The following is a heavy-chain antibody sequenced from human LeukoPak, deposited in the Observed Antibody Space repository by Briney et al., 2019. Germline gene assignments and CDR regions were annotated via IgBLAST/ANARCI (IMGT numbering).Heavy chain of an antibody. Sequence: ASVKVSCKASGYTFTSYDINWVRQAPGQGLEWMGWMNPNSGNTGYAQKFQGRATMTRNTSISTAYMELSSLRSEDTAVYYCARGRQMTTVTTSPFGYWGQGTLVTVSS. CDR2: MNPNSGNT. J-gene: IGHJ4*02. CDR1: GYTFTSYD. V-gene: IGHV1-8*01. CDR3: ARGRQMTTVTTSPFGY. D-gene: IGHD4-17*01.